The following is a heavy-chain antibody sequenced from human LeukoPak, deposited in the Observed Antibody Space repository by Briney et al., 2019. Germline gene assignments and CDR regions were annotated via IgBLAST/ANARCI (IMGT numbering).Heavy chain of an antibody. CDR3: AKMGGRYSSGWYYFDY. V-gene: IGHV3-30*02. D-gene: IGHD6-19*01. J-gene: IGHJ4*02. Sequence: GGSLRLSCAASGFTFSSYGMHWVRQAPGKGLEWVAFIRYDGSNKYYADSVKGRFTISRDNSKNTLYLQMNSLRAEDTAVYYCAKMGGRYSSGWYYFDYWGQGTLVTVSS. CDR1: GFTFSSYG. CDR2: IRYDGSNK.